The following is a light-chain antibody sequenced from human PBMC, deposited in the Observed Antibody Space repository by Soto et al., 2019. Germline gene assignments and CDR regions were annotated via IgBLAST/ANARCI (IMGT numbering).Light chain of an antibody. CDR2: RAS. Sequence: DIQMTQSPASLSASVGDRVTISCRASQTISTFLNWYQQKPGTAPRLLIYRASSVQSGVPPRFSGSGSGRDFTLTISSLRPEDIATYFCQQSYSSPPWTFGQVTKVEV. V-gene: IGKV1-39*01. CDR1: QTISTF. J-gene: IGKJ1*01. CDR3: QQSYSSPPWT.